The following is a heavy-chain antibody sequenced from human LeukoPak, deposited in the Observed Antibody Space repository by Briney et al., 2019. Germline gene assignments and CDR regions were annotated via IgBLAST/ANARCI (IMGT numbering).Heavy chain of an antibody. CDR1: GFTFDDYA. CDR3: AKVPIADFWSGYYLSVVFDY. CDR2: ISWNSGSI. D-gene: IGHD3-3*01. J-gene: IGHJ4*02. V-gene: IGHV3-9*01. Sequence: PGRSLRLSCAASGFTFDDYAMHWVRQAPGKGLEWVSGISWNSGSIGYADSVKGRFTISRDNAKNSLYLQMNSLRAEDTALYYCAKVPIADFWSGYYLSVVFDYWGQGTLVTVSS.